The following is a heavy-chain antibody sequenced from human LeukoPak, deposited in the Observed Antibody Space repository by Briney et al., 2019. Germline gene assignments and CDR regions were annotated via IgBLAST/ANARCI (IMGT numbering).Heavy chain of an antibody. J-gene: IGHJ3*02. V-gene: IGHV3-11*01. CDR2: ISRSGSTR. CDR1: GFTFSDYY. Sequence: PGGSLRLSCAASGFTFSDYYMSWIRQAPGKGLEWVSYISRSGSTRYYADSLKGRFTISRDNAKNSLYLQMNSLRAEDTAVYYCARTAYYYDSSGYDDAFDIWGQGTMVTVSS. CDR3: ARTAYYYDSSGYDDAFDI. D-gene: IGHD3-22*01.